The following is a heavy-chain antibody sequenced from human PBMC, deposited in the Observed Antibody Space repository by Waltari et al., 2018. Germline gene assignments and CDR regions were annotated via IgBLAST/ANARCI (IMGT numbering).Heavy chain of an antibody. CDR2: VSSNGAYI. V-gene: IGHV3-21*01. J-gene: IGHJ5*02. CDR3: ARGGWGFYLDL. CDR1: VFTFSTYN. Sequence: VQLMESGGGLVKPGGSLRLSCAASVFTFSTYNMNWVRQAPGKGLEWVSSVSSNGAYIHYGDSVKGRFTISRDNAKTSLYLQMNGLRDEDTAVYYCARGGWGFYLDLWGQGALVTVSS. D-gene: IGHD7-27*01.